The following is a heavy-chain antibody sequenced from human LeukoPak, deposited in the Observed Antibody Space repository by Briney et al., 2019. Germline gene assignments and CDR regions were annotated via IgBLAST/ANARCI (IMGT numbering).Heavy chain of an antibody. J-gene: IGHJ4*02. D-gene: IGHD3-22*01. CDR2: MNPNSGNT. V-gene: IGHV1-8*03. Sequence: ASVKVSCKASGYTFTSYDINWVRQATGQGLEWMGWMNPNSGNTGYAQKFQGRVTITRNTSISTAYMELSSLRSGDTAVYYCARSSYYYDSSGYYFGLDYWGQGTLVTVSS. CDR3: ARSSYYYDSSGYYFGLDY. CDR1: GYTFTSYD.